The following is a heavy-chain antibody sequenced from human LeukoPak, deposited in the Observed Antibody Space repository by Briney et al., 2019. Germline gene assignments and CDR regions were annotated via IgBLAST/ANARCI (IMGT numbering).Heavy chain of an antibody. CDR2: IYHSGSA. J-gene: IGHJ4*02. CDR3: ANKRNTAPYYFDY. Sequence: SETLSLTCAVSGGSLSSNNWWSWVRQPPGKGLEWIGEIYHSGSANYNPSLKSRVTISVDKSKNQFSLKLSSVTAADTAVYYCANKRNTAPYYFDYWGQGSLVTVSP. V-gene: IGHV4-4*02. D-gene: IGHD5-18*01. CDR1: GGSLSSNNW.